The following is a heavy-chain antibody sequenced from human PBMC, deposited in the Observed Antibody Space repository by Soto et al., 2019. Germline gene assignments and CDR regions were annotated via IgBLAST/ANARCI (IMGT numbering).Heavy chain of an antibody. CDR1: GGTFSSYA. Sequence: SVKVSCKASGGTFSSYAISWVRQAPGQGLEWMGGIIPIFGTANYAQKFQGRVTITADKSTSTAYMELSSLRSEDTAVYYCARAYSSSWSYYYCGMDVWGQGTTVTVSS. V-gene: IGHV1-69*06. J-gene: IGHJ6*02. CDR3: ARAYSSSWSYYYCGMDV. D-gene: IGHD6-13*01. CDR2: IIPIFGTA.